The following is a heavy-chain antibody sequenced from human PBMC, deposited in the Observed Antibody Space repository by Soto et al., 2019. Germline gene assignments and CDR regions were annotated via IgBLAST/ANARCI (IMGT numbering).Heavy chain of an antibody. CDR1: GFTFDDYA. Sequence: EVQLVESGGGLVQPGRSLRLSCAASGFTFDDYAMHWVRQAPGKGLEWVSGISWNSGSIGYADSVKGRFTISRDNAKNSLYLQMNSLRAEDTALYYCASGSWNDKYYFDYWGQGPLVTVSS. CDR3: ASGSWNDKYYFDY. V-gene: IGHV3-9*01. D-gene: IGHD1-1*01. CDR2: ISWNSGSI. J-gene: IGHJ4*02.